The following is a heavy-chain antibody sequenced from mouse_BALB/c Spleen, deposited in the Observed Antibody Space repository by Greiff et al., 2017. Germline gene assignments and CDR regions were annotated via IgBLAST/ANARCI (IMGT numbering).Heavy chain of an antibody. CDR1: GFTFSSFG. D-gene: IGHD1-1*01. CDR3: ARHYGGSPDY. J-gene: IGHJ2*01. V-gene: IGHV5-17*02. CDR2: ISSGSSTI. Sequence: EVQRVESGGGLVQPGGSRKLSCAASGFTFSSFGMHWVRQAPEKGLEWVAYISSGSSTIYYADTVKGRFTISRDNPKNTLFLQMTSLRSEDTAMYYCARHYGGSPDYWGQGTTLTVSS.